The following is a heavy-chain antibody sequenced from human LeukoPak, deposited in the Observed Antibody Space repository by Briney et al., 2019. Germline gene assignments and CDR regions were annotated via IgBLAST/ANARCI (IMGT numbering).Heavy chain of an antibody. J-gene: IGHJ3*02. Sequence: PSETLSLTCTVSGGSISSSSYYWGWIRQPPGKGLEWIGSIYYGGSTYYNPSLKSRVTISVDTSKNQFSLKLSSVTAADTAVYYCARRRAFDIWGQGTMVTVSS. CDR2: IYYGGST. CDR1: GGSISSSSYY. CDR3: ARRRAFDI. V-gene: IGHV4-39*01.